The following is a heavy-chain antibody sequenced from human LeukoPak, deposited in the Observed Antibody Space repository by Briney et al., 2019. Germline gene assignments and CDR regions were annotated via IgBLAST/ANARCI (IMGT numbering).Heavy chain of an antibody. CDR3: AREADSGSDYFDY. J-gene: IGHJ4*02. Sequence: GGSLRLSCAASGFTFSSYEMNWVRQAPGKGLEWVSYISSSGGTIYCADSVKGRFTISRDNAKNSLYLQMNSLRAEDTAVYYCAREADSGSDYFDYWGQGTLVTVSS. CDR2: ISSSGGTI. D-gene: IGHD5-12*01. CDR1: GFTFSSYE. V-gene: IGHV3-48*03.